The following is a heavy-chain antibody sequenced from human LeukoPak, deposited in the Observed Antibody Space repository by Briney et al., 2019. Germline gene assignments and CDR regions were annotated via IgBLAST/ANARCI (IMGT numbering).Heavy chain of an antibody. CDR3: AKDISSYYYYGMDV. J-gene: IGHJ6*02. CDR1: GFTFDDYA. CDR2: ISWNSGSV. V-gene: IGHV3-9*01. D-gene: IGHD3-10*01. Sequence: GGSLRLSCAASGFTFDDYAMHWVRQAPGKGLEWVSGISWNSGSVGYADSVKGRFTISRDNAKNSLYLQMNSLRAGDTALYYCAKDISSYYYYGMDVWGQGTTVTVSS.